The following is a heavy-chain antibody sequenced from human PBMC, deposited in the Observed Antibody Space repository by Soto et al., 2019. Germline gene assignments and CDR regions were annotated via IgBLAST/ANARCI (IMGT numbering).Heavy chain of an antibody. Sequence: QVQLVQSGAEVKKPGASVKVSCKASGYTFTSYAMHWVRQAPGPRLEWVGWINAGNGNTKYSQKFQGRVTITRDTSASTAYMELSSLRSEDTAVYYCARSIVVVTAADYWGQGTLVTVSS. CDR3: ARSIVVVTAADY. D-gene: IGHD2-21*02. J-gene: IGHJ4*02. CDR2: INAGNGNT. V-gene: IGHV1-3*01. CDR1: GYTFTSYA.